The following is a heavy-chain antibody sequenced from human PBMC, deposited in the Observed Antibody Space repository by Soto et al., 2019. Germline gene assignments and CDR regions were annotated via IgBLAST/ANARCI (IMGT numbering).Heavy chain of an antibody. CDR1: GGSISSYY. J-gene: IGHJ4*02. V-gene: IGHV4-59*08. CDR2: IYYSGST. CDR3: ARLDSSSWYYFDY. D-gene: IGHD6-13*01. Sequence: SETLSLTCTVSGGSISSYYWSWIRQPPGKGLEWIGYIYYSGSTNYNPSLKSRVTISVDTSKNQFSLKLSSVTAADTAVYYCARLDSSSWYYFDYWGQGTLVTVSS.